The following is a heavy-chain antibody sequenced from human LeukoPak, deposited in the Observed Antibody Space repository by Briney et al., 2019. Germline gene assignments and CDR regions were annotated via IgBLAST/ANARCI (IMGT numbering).Heavy chain of an antibody. Sequence: GGSLRLSCAASGFTVSSNYMSWVRQAPGKGLEWVSVIYSGGSTYYADSVEGRFTISRHNSKNTLYLQMNSLRAEDTAVYYCARISGYCSGGSCYGWFDPWGQGTLVTVSS. D-gene: IGHD2-15*01. J-gene: IGHJ5*02. V-gene: IGHV3-53*04. CDR3: ARISGYCSGGSCYGWFDP. CDR1: GFTVSSNY. CDR2: IYSGGST.